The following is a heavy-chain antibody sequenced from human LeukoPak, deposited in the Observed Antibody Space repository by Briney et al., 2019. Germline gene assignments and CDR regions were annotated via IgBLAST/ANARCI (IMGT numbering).Heavy chain of an antibody. D-gene: IGHD5-12*01. CDR3: ARHNNATAFDI. Sequence: GGALRLSCAASGVTFSSYWMHCVRHAPGKGLVWVSHVNSDGSSTIYADSVKGRFTISRDNAKNTLYLHMNTLRAEESAVYYCARHNNATAFDIWGQGTMVTVSS. V-gene: IGHV3-74*01. J-gene: IGHJ3*02. CDR2: VNSDGSST. CDR1: GVTFSSYW.